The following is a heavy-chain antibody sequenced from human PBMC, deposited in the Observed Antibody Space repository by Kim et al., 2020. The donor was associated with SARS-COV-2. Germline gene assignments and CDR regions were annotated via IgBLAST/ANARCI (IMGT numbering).Heavy chain of an antibody. V-gene: IGHV4-34*01. CDR1: GGSFSGYY. J-gene: IGHJ6*02. CDR3: ARVLTYGSGSYYNLYYYYGMDV. Sequence: SETLSLTCAVYGGSFSGYYWSWIRQPPGKGLEWIGEINHSGSTNYNPSLKSRVTISVDTSKNQFSLKLSSVTAADTAVYYCARVLTYGSGSYYNLYYYYGMDVWGQGTTVTVSS. D-gene: IGHD3-10*01. CDR2: INHSGST.